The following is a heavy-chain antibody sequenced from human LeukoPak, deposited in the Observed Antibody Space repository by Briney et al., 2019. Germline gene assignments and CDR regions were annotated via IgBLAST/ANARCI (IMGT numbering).Heavy chain of an antibody. Sequence: SVKVSCKASGGTFSSYAISWVRQAPGQGLEWMGGIIPIFGTANYAQKFQGRVTITAGKSTSTAYMELSSLRSEDTAVYYCARDPSLRGSGSYYSWGQGTLVTVSS. CDR1: GGTFSSYA. D-gene: IGHD1-26*01. CDR2: IIPIFGTA. V-gene: IGHV1-69*06. J-gene: IGHJ5*02. CDR3: ARDPSLRGSGSYYS.